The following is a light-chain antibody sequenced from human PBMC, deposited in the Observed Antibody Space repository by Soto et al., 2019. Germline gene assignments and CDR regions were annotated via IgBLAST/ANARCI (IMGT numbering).Light chain of an antibody. V-gene: IGKV1-5*01. CDR2: DAA. CDR3: QQYSSHWT. Sequence: DIQVTRSLSPLSASIRDRVTITFRASQSVSSWLAWYQQRPGKAPKLLIYDAATLESGVPSRFSGSGSGTDFTPTITSLQPDDFATYYCQQYSSHWTFGQGTKVDIK. CDR1: QSVSSW. J-gene: IGKJ1*01.